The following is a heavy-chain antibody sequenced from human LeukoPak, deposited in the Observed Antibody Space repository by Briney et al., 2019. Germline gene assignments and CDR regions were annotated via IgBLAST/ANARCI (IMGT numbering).Heavy chain of an antibody. CDR1: GGSFSDYS. D-gene: IGHD1-14*01. J-gene: IGHJ6*03. Sequence: SETLSLTCAVDGGSFSDYSWSWIRQPPGKGLKWIGDVNHGGSTNYNPSLKSRITISVDTPKNQFSLRLSSVTAADTGVYYCARIGMDYYFYLDVWGKGTTVSVSS. CDR2: VNHGGST. CDR3: ARIGMDYYFYLDV. V-gene: IGHV4-34*01.